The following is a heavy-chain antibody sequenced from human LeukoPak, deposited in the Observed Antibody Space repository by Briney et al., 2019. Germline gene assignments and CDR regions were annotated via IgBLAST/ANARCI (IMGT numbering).Heavy chain of an antibody. Sequence: PSETLSLTCTVSGYSISSGYYWGWIRQPPGKGLEWIGSIYHSGSTYYNPSLKSRVTISVDTSKNQFSLKLSSVTAADTAVYYCARTLSGSYYYWGQGTLVTVSS. D-gene: IGHD1-26*01. J-gene: IGHJ4*02. V-gene: IGHV4-38-2*02. CDR2: IYHSGST. CDR1: GYSISSGYY. CDR3: ARTLSGSYYY.